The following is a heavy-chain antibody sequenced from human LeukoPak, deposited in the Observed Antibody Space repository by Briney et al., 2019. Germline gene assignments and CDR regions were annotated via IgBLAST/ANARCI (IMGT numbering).Heavy chain of an antibody. CDR2: ISWNSAYI. Sequence: PGGSLRLSCAASGFTFDDYAMHWVRQAPGKGLEWVSGISWNSAYIGYADSVKGRFTISRDNAKNSLYLQMNSLRAEDTAVYYCARVNDFRSGYYKTGPNWFDPWGQGTLVTVSS. D-gene: IGHD3-3*01. V-gene: IGHV3-9*01. CDR1: GFTFDDYA. CDR3: ARVNDFRSGYYKTGPNWFDP. J-gene: IGHJ5*02.